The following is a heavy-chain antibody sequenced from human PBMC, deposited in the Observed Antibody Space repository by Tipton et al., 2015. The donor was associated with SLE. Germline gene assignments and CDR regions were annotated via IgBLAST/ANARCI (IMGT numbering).Heavy chain of an antibody. CDR3: AAHAAGRGGSGY. CDR2: IYYSGST. V-gene: IGHV4-39*01. CDR1: GGSISSSSYY. D-gene: IGHD2-15*01. J-gene: IGHJ4*02. Sequence: TLSLTCTVSGGSISSSSYYWGWIRQPPGKGLEWIGSIYYSGSTYYNPSLKSRVTISVDTSKNQFSLVLSSVTAADTAVYYCAAHAAGRGGSGYWGQGTLVTVSS.